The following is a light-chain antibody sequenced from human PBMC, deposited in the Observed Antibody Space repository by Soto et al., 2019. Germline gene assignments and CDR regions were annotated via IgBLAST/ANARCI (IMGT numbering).Light chain of an antibody. CDR2: DAS. CDR1: QSITNL. V-gene: IGKV1-5*01. J-gene: IGKJ1*01. Sequence: DIQMTQSPSTLSASVGDRVTITCRASQSITNLLAWYQQKTGKAPKLLIYDASSLESGVPSRFGGSGSGTEFTLTISSLQPDDFATYYCQQYNDYWTFGQGTKVDIK. CDR3: QQYNDYWT.